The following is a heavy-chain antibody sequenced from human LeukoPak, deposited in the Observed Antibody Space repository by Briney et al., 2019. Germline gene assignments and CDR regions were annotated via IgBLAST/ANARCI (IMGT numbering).Heavy chain of an antibody. CDR1: GGTFSSYA. Sequence: GASVKVSCMASGGTFSSYAISWVRQAPGQGLEWMGGIIPIFGTANYAQTFQGRVTITTDESTSSAYMELSSLRSEDTAVYYCARTRGVVPAASYYYYYMDVWGKGTPVTVSS. V-gene: IGHV1-69*05. D-gene: IGHD2-2*01. CDR2: IIPIFGTA. CDR3: ARTRGVVPAASYYYYYMDV. J-gene: IGHJ6*03.